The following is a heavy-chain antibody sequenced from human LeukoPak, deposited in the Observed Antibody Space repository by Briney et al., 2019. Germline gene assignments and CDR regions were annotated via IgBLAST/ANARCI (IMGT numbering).Heavy chain of an antibody. CDR3: ARDSPNEGILWWSIDY. CDR1: GFTFSNYW. J-gene: IGHJ4*02. CDR2: ISGTGGNT. V-gene: IGHV3-21*01. Sequence: GGSLRLSCAASGFTFSNYWMTWVRQAPGKGLEWVSAISGTGGNTYYADSVKGRFTISRDNAKNSLYLQMNSLRAEDTAVYYCARDSPNEGILWWSIDYWGQGTLVTVSS. D-gene: IGHD2-21*01.